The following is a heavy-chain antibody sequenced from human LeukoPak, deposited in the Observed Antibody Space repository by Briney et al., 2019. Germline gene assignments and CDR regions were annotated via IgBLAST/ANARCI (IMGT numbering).Heavy chain of an antibody. CDR2: MHSSGST. CDR3: ARAVLDGYSTTIDY. Sequence: PSETLSLTCTVSGGSISSYYWSWIRQPPGKGLEWIGYMHSSGSTNYNPSLKSRVTISVDTSKNQFSLKLSSVTAADTAVYYCARAVLDGYSTTIDYWGQGTLVTVSS. V-gene: IGHV4-59*01. J-gene: IGHJ4*02. CDR1: GGSISSYY. D-gene: IGHD5-24*01.